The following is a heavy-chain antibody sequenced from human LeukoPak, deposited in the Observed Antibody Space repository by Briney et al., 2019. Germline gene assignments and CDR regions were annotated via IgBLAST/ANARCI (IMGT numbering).Heavy chain of an antibody. J-gene: IGHJ4*02. CDR1: GYTLTELS. CDR3: VTDRSGSYDAYYFDY. Sequence: ASVKVSCKVSGYTLTELSMHWVRQAPGKGLEWMGGFDPEDGETIYAQKFQGRVTMTEDTSTDTAYMELSSLRSEDTAVYYCVTDRSGSYDAYYFDYWGRGTLVTVSS. D-gene: IGHD1-26*01. V-gene: IGHV1-24*01. CDR2: FDPEDGET.